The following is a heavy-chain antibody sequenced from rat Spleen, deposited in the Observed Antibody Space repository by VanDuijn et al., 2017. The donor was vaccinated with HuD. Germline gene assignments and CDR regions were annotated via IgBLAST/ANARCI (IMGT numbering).Heavy chain of an antibody. J-gene: IGHJ2*01. CDR3: ARLYKD. CDR1: GFTFSNYG. Sequence: EVQLVESGGGLVQPGRSMKLSCAASGFTFSNYGMAWVRQAPKKGLEWVAYISYDGGSTYYRDSVKGRFPISRDNAKSTLYLQRDSLRSEDTATYYCARLYKDWGQGVMVTVSS. CDR2: ISYDGGST. V-gene: IGHV5-25*01. D-gene: IGHD1-10*01.